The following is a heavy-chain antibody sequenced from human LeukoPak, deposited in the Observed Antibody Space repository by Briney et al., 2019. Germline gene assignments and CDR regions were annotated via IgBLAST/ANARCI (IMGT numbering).Heavy chain of an antibody. CDR2: ISGSGGST. CDR1: GFTFSSYA. J-gene: IGHJ6*03. Sequence: GGSLRLSCAASGFTFSSYAMSWVRQAPGKGLEWVSAISGSGGSTYYADSVKGRFTISRDNSKNTLYLQMNSLRAEDTAVYYCANLGDSYYYYYMDVWGKGTTVTISS. CDR3: ANLGDSYYYYYMDV. V-gene: IGHV3-23*01.